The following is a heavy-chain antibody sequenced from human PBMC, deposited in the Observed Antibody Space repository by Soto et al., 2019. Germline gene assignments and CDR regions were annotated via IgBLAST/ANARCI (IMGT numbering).Heavy chain of an antibody. CDR2: IYDSGST. J-gene: IGHJ4*02. CDR1: GDSVNSGAYY. Sequence: SETLSLTCTVSGDSVNSGAYYWSWVRQHPGKGLEWIGYIYDSGSTYYNPSLKSRVTISLDTSRNQFSLKLNSVTVADTAVYYCARDIASFDYWGQGTLVT. D-gene: IGHD6-13*01. V-gene: IGHV4-31*03. CDR3: ARDIASFDY.